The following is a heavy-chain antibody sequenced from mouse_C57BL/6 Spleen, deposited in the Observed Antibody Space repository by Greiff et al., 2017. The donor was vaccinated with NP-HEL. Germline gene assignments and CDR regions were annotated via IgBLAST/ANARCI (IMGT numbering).Heavy chain of an antibody. V-gene: IGHV14-3*01. D-gene: IGHD1-1*01. J-gene: IGHJ3*01. CDR3: SLEYYGSSPAWFAY. Sequence: EVQLQQSVAELVRPGASVKLSCTASGFNIKNTYMHWVKQRPEQGLEWIGRIDPANGNTKYAPKYQGKATITADTSSNTAYLQLSSLTSEDTAISSCSLEYYGSSPAWFAYWGQGTLVTVSA. CDR1: GFNIKNTY. CDR2: IDPANGNT.